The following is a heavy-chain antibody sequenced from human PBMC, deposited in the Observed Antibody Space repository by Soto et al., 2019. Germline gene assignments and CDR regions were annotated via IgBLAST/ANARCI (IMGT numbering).Heavy chain of an antibody. Sequence: ASVKVSCKASGYTFTSYGISWVRQAPGQGLEWMGWISGHNGNKKYAQKLQGRVSMTTDTSTSTAYMELRSLRSDDTAVYYCARDLGQQLFDYWGQGTLVTVS. D-gene: IGHD6-13*01. CDR1: GYTFTSYG. V-gene: IGHV1-18*01. CDR3: ARDLGQQLFDY. CDR2: ISGHNGNK. J-gene: IGHJ4*02.